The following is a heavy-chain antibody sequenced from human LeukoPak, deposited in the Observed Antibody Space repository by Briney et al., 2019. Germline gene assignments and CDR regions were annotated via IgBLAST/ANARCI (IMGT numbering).Heavy chain of an antibody. CDR1: GYTFTGYY. D-gene: IGHD5-12*01. CDR2: INPNSGGT. CDR3: VSGHWFDP. J-gene: IGHJ5*02. V-gene: IGHV1-2*02. Sequence: ASVKVSCKASGYTFTGYYMHWVRQAPGQGLEWMGWINPNSGGTNYAQKFQGRVTMTRDTSTSTVYMELSSLRSEDTAVCYCVSGHWFDPWGQGTLVTVSS.